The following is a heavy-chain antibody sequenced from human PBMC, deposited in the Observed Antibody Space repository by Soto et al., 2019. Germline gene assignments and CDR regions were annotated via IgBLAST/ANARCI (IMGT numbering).Heavy chain of an antibody. CDR1: GGSISSGGYY. J-gene: IGHJ4*02. CDR3: ARLEGLATISYYFDF. Sequence: PSETLCLTCTVSGGSISSGGYYGSWIHQHPGKGLEWIGYIYYSGSTYYNPSLKSRVTISLDKSKSQFSLKLNSVTAADSAVYFCARLEGLATISYYFDFWGQGALVTVSS. V-gene: IGHV4-31*03. CDR2: IYYSGST. D-gene: IGHD3-9*01.